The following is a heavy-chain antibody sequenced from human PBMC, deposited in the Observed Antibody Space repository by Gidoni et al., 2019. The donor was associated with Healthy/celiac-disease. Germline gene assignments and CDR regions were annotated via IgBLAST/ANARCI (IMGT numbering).Heavy chain of an antibody. Sequence: QLQLQESGPGLVKPSETLSLTCTVAGGSISSSSYYWGWIRQPPGKGLAWIGGIYYSGSPYYNPSLKSRVTISVDTSKNQFSLKLSSVTAADTAVYYCARHYRGITFGGVIREVDPWGQGTLVTVSS. CDR3: ARHYRGITFGGVIREVDP. J-gene: IGHJ5*02. CDR1: GGSISSSSYY. V-gene: IGHV4-39*01. CDR2: IYYSGSP. D-gene: IGHD3-16*02.